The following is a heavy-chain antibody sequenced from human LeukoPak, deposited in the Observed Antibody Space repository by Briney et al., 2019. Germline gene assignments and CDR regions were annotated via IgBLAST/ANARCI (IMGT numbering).Heavy chain of an antibody. Sequence: PGGSLRLSCAASGFTFSSYAMSWVRQAPGKGLEWVSAISGSGGSTYYADSVKGRFTISRDNSKNTLYLQMNSLRAEDTAVYYCARELSTAAAVGNAFDIWGQGTMVTVSS. J-gene: IGHJ3*02. CDR1: GFTFSSYA. V-gene: IGHV3-23*01. CDR3: ARELSTAAAVGNAFDI. D-gene: IGHD6-13*01. CDR2: ISGSGGST.